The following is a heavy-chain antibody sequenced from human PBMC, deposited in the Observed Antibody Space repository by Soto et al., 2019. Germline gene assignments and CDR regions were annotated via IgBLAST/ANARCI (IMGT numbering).Heavy chain of an antibody. CDR2: INPNSGGT. J-gene: IGHJ5*02. CDR1: GYTFTGYY. D-gene: IGHD3-3*01. CDR3: ARETIFGVVTNWFDP. V-gene: IGHV1-2*04. Sequence: ASVKVSCKASGYTFTGYYMHWVRQAPGQGLEWMGWINPNSGGTNYAQKFQGWVTMTRDTSISTAYMELSRLRSDDTAVYYCARETIFGVVTNWFDPWGQGTLVTVSS.